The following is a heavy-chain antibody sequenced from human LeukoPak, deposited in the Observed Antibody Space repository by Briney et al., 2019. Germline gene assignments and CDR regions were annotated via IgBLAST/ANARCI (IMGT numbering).Heavy chain of an antibody. CDR3: ARVASGYNYGDQFDF. CDR1: GGTFSSYG. V-gene: IGHV1-69*13. Sequence: GASVKVSCKASGGTFSSYGISWVRQAPGQGLEWMGGIIPLFGTANYAQKFRGRLTISADESTSAVYMELTSLRSEDTAVYYCARVASGYNYGDQFDFWGQGTLVTVSS. CDR2: IIPLFGTA. D-gene: IGHD5-18*01. J-gene: IGHJ4*02.